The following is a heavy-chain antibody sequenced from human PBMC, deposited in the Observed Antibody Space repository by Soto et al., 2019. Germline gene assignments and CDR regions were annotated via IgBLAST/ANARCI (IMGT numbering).Heavy chain of an antibody. CDR3: AVGSSGFYYIY. V-gene: IGHV4-39*01. J-gene: IGHJ4*02. CDR2: IYYSGST. Sequence: PSETLSPPCTVSGGSTRSLNYYWGWIRQPPGKGLEWIGSIYYSGSTYHNPPLKSRVTISKDTSKNQFSLRLSSVTAADTAVYYCAVGSSGFYYIYWGQGIQVTVS. CDR1: GGSTRSLNYY. D-gene: IGHD1-26*01.